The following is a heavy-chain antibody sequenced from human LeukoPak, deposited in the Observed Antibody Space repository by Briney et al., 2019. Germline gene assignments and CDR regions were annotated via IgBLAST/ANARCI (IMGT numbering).Heavy chain of an antibody. CDR3: ARGRIAYYGMDV. CDR2: TYYRSKWYN. D-gene: IGHD2-21*01. J-gene: IGHJ6*02. V-gene: IGHV6-1*01. Sequence: SQTLSLTCAISGDSVSSNSVAWNWIRASPSRGVEWLGRTYYRSKWYNDYAVSVKSRVTVNPDTSKNQFSLQLNSVTPEDTAVYYCARGRIAYYGMDVWGQGTTVTVSS. CDR1: GDSVSSNSVA.